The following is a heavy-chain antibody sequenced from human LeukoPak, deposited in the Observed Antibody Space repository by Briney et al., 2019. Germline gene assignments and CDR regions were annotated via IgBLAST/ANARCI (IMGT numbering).Heavy chain of an antibody. CDR1: GFTFSSYG. D-gene: IGHD6-19*01. CDR3: AREGIAVAGTVDY. CDR2: IRYDGSNK. V-gene: IGHV3-30*02. J-gene: IGHJ4*02. Sequence: GGSLRLSCAASGFTFSSYGMHWVRQAPGKGLEWVAFIRYDGSNKYYADSVKGRFTISRDNSKNTLYLQMNSLRAEDTAVYYCAREGIAVAGTVDYWGQGTLVTVSS.